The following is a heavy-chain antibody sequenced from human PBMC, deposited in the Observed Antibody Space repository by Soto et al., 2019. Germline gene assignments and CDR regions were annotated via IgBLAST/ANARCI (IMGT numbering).Heavy chain of an antibody. CDR1: GFTFTNIW. CDR2: IKRNIDGGTT. CDR3: IGDRIEMASPADY. J-gene: IGHJ4*02. Sequence: EVPLVESGGGLVKPGGSLRLSCAASGFTFTNIWMNWVRQAPGRGLEWVGRIKRNIDGGTTDYAAPVKGRFTISRDDSRNTLYLQMNSLKTEDTAVYYCIGDRIEMASPADYWGQGTLVTVSS. V-gene: IGHV3-15*07. D-gene: IGHD2-15*01.